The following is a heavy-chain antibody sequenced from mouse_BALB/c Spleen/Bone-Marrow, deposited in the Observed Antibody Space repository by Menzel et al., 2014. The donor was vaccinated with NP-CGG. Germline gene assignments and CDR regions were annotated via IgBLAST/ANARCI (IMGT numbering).Heavy chain of an antibody. CDR3: ARSGKVRNAMDY. CDR1: GYTFTDYA. D-gene: IGHD2-14*01. V-gene: IGHV1-67*01. J-gene: IGHJ4*01. Sequence: VQLQQSGAELVGPGVSVKISCKGSGYTFTDYAVHWVKQSHTKSLEWIGLISSYYGDATYNQKFKGKATITVDKSSSTAFLELARLTSEDSAIYYCARSGKVRNAMDYWGQGTSVTVSS. CDR2: ISSYYGDA.